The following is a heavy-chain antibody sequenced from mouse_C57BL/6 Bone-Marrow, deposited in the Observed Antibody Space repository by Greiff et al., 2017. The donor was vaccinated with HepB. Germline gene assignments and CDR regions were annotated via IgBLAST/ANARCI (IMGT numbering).Heavy chain of an antibody. D-gene: IGHD3-1*01. Sequence: EVQLVESGGDLVKPGGSLKLSCAASGFTFSSYGMSWVRQTPDKRLEWVATISSSGSYTYYPDSVKGRFTISRDNAKNTLYMQMSSLKSEDTAMYYCARTGYVAWFAYWGQGTLVTVSA. V-gene: IGHV5-6*01. J-gene: IGHJ3*01. CDR3: ARTGYVAWFAY. CDR2: ISSSGSYT. CDR1: GFTFSSYG.